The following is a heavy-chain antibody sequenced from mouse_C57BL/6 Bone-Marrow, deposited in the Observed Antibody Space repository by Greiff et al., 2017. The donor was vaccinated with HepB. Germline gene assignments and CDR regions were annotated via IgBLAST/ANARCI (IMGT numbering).Heavy chain of an antibody. D-gene: IGHD1-1*01. CDR2: ISSGGDYI. CDR3: TRDTGTTVGAMDY. CDR1: GFTFSSYA. J-gene: IGHJ4*01. Sequence: EVKLVESGEGLVKPGGSLKLSCAASGFTFSSYAMSWVRQTPEKRLEWVAYISSGGDYIYYADTVKGRFTISRDNARNTLYLQMSSLKSEDTAMYYCTRDTGTTVGAMDYWGQGTSVTVSS. V-gene: IGHV5-9-1*02.